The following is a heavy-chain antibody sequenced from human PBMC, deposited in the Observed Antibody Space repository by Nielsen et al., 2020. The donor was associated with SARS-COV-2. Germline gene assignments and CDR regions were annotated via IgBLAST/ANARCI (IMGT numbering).Heavy chain of an antibody. CDR3: ARRNYRGYCSSTSCRGAFDI. J-gene: IGHJ3*02. CDR2: IYYSGST. CDR1: GGSISSSSYY. D-gene: IGHD2-2*01. V-gene: IGHV4-39*01. Sequence: ESLKISCTVSGGSISSSSYYWGWIRQPPGKGLEWIGSIYYSGSTYYNPSLKSRVTISVDTSKNQFSLKLSSVTAADTAVYYCARRNYRGYCSSTSCRGAFDIWGQGTMVTVSS.